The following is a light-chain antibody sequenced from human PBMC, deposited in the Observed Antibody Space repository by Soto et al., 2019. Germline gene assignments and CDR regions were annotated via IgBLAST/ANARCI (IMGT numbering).Light chain of an antibody. V-gene: IGKV3-20*01. Sequence: DIVLTQSPGTLSLSPGERATLSCRTSQAILNNYLAWFQQKPGQAPRLLIYLASNRAAGIPDMFSGSGSGTYFTLTISRLEPEDFAVYYCQHFGTPPWTFGQGTKVEI. CDR2: LAS. J-gene: IGKJ1*01. CDR1: QAILNNY. CDR3: QHFGTPPWT.